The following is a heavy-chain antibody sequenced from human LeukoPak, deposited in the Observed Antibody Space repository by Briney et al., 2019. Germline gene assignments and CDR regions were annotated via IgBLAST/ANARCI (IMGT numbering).Heavy chain of an antibody. CDR3: ARHAETIVGATVDY. CDR2: IYYSGST. V-gene: IGHV4-39*01. Sequence: SETLSLTCTVSGGSISSSSYYWGWIRQPPEKGLEWIGSIYYSGSTYYNPSLKSRVTISVDTSKNQFSLKLSSVTAADTAVYYCARHAETIVGATVDYWGQGTLVTVSS. J-gene: IGHJ4*02. D-gene: IGHD1-26*01. CDR1: GGSISSSSYY.